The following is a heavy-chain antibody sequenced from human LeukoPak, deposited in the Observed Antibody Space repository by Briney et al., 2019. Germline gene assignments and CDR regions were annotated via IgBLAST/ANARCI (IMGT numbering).Heavy chain of an antibody. D-gene: IGHD2-21*02. CDR1: DFNFNSYT. V-gene: IGHV3-21*01. CDR3: AKIDDYYKHFDS. CDR2: ISSRSSYI. J-gene: IGHJ4*02. Sequence: GGSLRLSCTPSDFNFNSYTIAWVRQAPGKGLEWVSSISSRSSYIYYADALRGRFTTSRDNARNSVYLQMDGLRVEDTAVYYCAKIDDYYKHFDSWGQGTLVTVSS.